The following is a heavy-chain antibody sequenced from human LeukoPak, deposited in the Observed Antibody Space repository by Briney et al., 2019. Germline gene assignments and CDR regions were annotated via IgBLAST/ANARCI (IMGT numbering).Heavy chain of an antibody. CDR1: GGSIRSSYYY. D-gene: IGHD3-22*01. CDR3: AREFYYDSSGYLYYYYGMDV. V-gene: IGHV4-39*07. Sequence: SETLSLTCTVSGGSIRSSYYYWGWIRQPPGKGLEWIGSIYDSGSANYNPSLKSRVTISVDTSKNQFSLKLSSVTAADTAVYYCAREFYYDSSGYLYYYYGMDVWGQGTTVAVSS. J-gene: IGHJ6*02. CDR2: IYDSGSA.